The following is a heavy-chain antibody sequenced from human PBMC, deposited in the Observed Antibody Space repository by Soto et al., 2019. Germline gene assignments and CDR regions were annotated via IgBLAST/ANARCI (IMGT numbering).Heavy chain of an antibody. CDR2: IYYSGST. V-gene: IGHV4-31*03. J-gene: IGHJ3*02. CDR1: GGSISRGGYY. CDR3: ARVSVATSAFDI. Sequence: QVQLQESGPGLVKPSQTLSLTCPVSGGSISRGGYYWIWIRQHPGKGLEWLGYIYYSGSTYYNPSLNSRVTISVDTSKNQFSLKLSSVTAADTAVYYCARVSVATSAFDICGQGTMVTVSS. D-gene: IGHD1-26*01.